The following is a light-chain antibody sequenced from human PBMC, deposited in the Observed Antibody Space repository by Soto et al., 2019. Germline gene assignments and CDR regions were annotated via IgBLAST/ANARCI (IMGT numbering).Light chain of an antibody. Sequence: IQLTQSPSSLSASVGDRVTITCRASQGISSYLAWYQQKPGKAPKFLIYAASTLQRGVPSRFSGSGSGTVFPLTISSLQPEDFATYFCQQLNSYPPTFGQGTELEIK. CDR1: QGISSY. J-gene: IGKJ2*01. CDR3: QQLNSYPPT. V-gene: IGKV1-9*01. CDR2: AAS.